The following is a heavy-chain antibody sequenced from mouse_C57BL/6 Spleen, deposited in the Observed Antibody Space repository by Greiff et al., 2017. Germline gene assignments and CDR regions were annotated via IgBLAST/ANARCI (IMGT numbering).Heavy chain of an antibody. J-gene: IGHJ4*01. CDR3: ARLRITTVVAKGNYAMDY. Sequence: VQLQQPGTELVKPGASVKLSCKASGYTFTSSWLHWVKQRPGQGLEWIGHINPSHGGTNYNEKFKSKATLTVDKSSSTAYMQLSSLTSEDSAVYYCARLRITTVVAKGNYAMDYWGQGTSGTVAS. CDR1: GYTFTSSW. V-gene: IGHV1-53*01. D-gene: IGHD1-1*01. CDR2: INPSHGGT.